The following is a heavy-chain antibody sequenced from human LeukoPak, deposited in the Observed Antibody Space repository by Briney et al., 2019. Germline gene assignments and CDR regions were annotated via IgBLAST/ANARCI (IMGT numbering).Heavy chain of an antibody. D-gene: IGHD4-23*01. CDR2: IKQDGSEK. Sequence: GGSLGLSCAASGFTFSGYWMSWVRQAPGKGLEWVANIKQDGSEKSYVDSVKGRLTISRDNAKNSLYLQMNSLRAEDTAVYYCARGRWAVSKGYYFDYWGQGTLVTVSS. CDR3: ARGRWAVSKGYYFDY. V-gene: IGHV3-7*01. CDR1: GFTFSGYW. J-gene: IGHJ4*02.